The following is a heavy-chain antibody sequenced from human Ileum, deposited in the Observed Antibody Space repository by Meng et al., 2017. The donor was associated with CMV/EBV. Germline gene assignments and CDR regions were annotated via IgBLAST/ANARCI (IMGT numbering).Heavy chain of an antibody. Sequence: GGSLRLSCAASGFTFSTYWMAWVRQAPGKGLEWVACINEHGSEKYYVDSVKGRFTVSRDNAKNSVHLQMDSLRGDDTAVYYCEGQRGSSPFEFWGQGTLVTVSS. J-gene: IGHJ4*02. D-gene: IGHD2-2*01. CDR2: INEHGSEK. V-gene: IGHV3-7*01. CDR3: EGQRGSSPFEF. CDR1: GFTFSTYW.